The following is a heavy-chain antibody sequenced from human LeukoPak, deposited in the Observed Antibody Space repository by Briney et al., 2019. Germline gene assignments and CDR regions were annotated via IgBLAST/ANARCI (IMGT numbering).Heavy chain of an antibody. J-gene: IGHJ6*03. V-gene: IGHV1-2*02. CDR1: GYTFTGYY. D-gene: IGHD3-10*01. Sequence: GASVKVSCKASGYTFTGYYMHWVRQAPGQGLEWMGWINPNSGGTNYAQKFQGRVTMTRDTSISTAYMELSRLRSDDTAVYYCARHGAYYSYYYYMDVWGKGTMVTVSS. CDR3: ARHGAYYSYYYYMDV. CDR2: INPNSGGT.